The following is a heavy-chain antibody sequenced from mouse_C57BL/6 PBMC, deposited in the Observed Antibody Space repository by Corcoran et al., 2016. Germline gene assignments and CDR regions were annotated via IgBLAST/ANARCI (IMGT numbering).Heavy chain of an antibody. Sequence: EVQLQQSGPELVKPGASVKIPCKASGYTFTDYNMDWVKQSHGKSLEWIGDINPNNGGTIYNQKFKGKATLTVDKSSSTAYMELRSLTSEDTAVYYCARSHYDYDPAWFAYWGQGTLVTVSA. D-gene: IGHD2-4*01. CDR2: INPNNGGT. CDR3: ARSHYDYDPAWFAY. J-gene: IGHJ3*01. CDR1: GYTFTDYN. V-gene: IGHV1-18*01.